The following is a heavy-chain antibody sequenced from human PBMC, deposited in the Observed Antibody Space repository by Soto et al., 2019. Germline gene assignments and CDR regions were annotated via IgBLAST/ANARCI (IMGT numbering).Heavy chain of an antibody. Sequence: SETLSLACVVSGDSISSSNWWSWVRQPPGKGLEWIGEIYHSENTNYNPSLKSRVTISVDKSKNQFSSKLRSVTAADTAVYYCARAANYYDSTGYYTFDHWGQGTLV. CDR1: GDSISSSNW. CDR3: ARAANYYDSTGYYTFDH. D-gene: IGHD3-22*01. J-gene: IGHJ4*02. CDR2: IYHSENT. V-gene: IGHV4-4*02.